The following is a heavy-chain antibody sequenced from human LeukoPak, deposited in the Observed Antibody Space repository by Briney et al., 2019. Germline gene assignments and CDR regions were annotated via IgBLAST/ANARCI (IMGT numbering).Heavy chain of an antibody. J-gene: IGHJ6*02. CDR2: IWYDGSKT. CDR1: GFSFSIYG. Sequence: GGSLRLSCVASGFSFSIYGMHWVRQAPGKGLEWVAVIWYDGSKTYYADSVKGRFTISRDNSKNTLYLQMNSLRAEDTAVYYCARESLVQVYSFNGMDVWGQGTTVTVSS. CDR3: ARESLVQVYSFNGMDV. D-gene: IGHD3-10*01. V-gene: IGHV3-33*01.